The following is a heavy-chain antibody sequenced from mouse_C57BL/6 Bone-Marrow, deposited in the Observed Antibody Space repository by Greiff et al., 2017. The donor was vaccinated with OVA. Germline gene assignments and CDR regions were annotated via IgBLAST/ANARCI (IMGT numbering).Heavy chain of an antibody. D-gene: IGHD2-12*01. V-gene: IGHV1-42*01. CDR3: AREGNDEGFDY. Sequence: EVMLVESGPELVKPGASVKISCKASGYSFTGYYMNWVKQSPEKSLEWIGEINPSTGGTTYNQKFKAKATLTVDKSSSTAYMQLKSLTSEDSAVYYWAREGNDEGFDYWGQGTTLTVSS. CDR2: INPSTGGT. J-gene: IGHJ2*01. CDR1: GYSFTGYY.